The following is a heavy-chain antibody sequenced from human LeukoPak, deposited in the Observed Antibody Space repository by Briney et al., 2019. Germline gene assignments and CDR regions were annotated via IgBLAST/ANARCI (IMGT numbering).Heavy chain of an antibody. CDR3: ARVLYGSGNNWFDP. D-gene: IGHD3-10*01. CDR1: GGSISSYY. CDR2: IYTSGST. J-gene: IGHJ5*02. Sequence: PSETLSLTCTVSGGSISSYYWSWIRQPAGKGLEWIGRIYTSGSTNYNPSLKSRVTMSVDTSKNQFSLKLSSVTAADTAVYYCARVLYGSGNNWFDPWGQGTLVTVSS. V-gene: IGHV4-4*07.